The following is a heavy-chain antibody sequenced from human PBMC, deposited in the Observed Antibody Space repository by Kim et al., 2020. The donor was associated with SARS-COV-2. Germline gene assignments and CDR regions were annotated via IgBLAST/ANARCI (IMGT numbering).Heavy chain of an antibody. CDR3: AVADYYDSSGGDY. V-gene: IGHV4-34*01. Sequence: YNPSLKSRVTISVDTSKNQFSLKLSSVTAADTAVYYCAVADYYDSSGGDYWGQGTLVTVSS. D-gene: IGHD3-22*01. J-gene: IGHJ4*02.